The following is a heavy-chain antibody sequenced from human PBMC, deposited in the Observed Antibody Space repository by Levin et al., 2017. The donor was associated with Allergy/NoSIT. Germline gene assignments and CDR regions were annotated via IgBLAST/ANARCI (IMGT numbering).Heavy chain of an antibody. CDR3: AKQRLFGLGSNYGMDV. CDR2: ISDDGSNN. CDR1: GFTFSSYG. V-gene: IGHV3-30*18. Sequence: PGGSLRLSCAASGFTFSSYGMNWVRQAPGKGLEWVAFISDDGSNNYFLESVKGRFTISRDNSKNTLYLQMNSLRPDDTAVYYCAKQRLFGLGSNYGMDVWGQGTTVTVSS. D-gene: IGHD3-10*01. J-gene: IGHJ6*02.